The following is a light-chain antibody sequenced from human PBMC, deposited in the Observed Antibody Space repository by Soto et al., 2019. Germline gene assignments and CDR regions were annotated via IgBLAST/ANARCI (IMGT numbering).Light chain of an antibody. Sequence: EIVLTQSPGTLSLSPGERATLSCRASQSITNTYLAWYQQKPGQSPRLLIFGTLNRATGIPDRFSGSGSGTDFSLIISRLEPEDFAVYYCQQYGGSPPITFGQGTRLEIK. V-gene: IGKV3-20*01. CDR3: QQYGGSPPIT. J-gene: IGKJ5*01. CDR1: QSITNTY. CDR2: GTL.